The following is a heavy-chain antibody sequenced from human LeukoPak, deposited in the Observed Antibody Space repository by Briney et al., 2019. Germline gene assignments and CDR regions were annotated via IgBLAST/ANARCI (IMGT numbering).Heavy chain of an antibody. CDR1: GYSISSGYY. CDR2: IYYSGST. J-gene: IGHJ4*02. D-gene: IGHD1-14*01. Sequence: SETLSLTCTVSGYSISSGYYWGWIRQPPGKGLEWIGYIYYSGSTYYNPSLKSRVTISVDTSKNQFSLKLSSVTAADTAVYYCARWDRFSDYWGQGTLVTVSS. CDR3: ARWDRFSDY. V-gene: IGHV4-38-2*02.